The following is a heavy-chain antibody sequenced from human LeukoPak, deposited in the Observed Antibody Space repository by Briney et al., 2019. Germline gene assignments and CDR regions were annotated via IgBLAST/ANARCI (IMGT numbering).Heavy chain of an antibody. CDR2: IYYSGST. CDR1: GGSLSNYNYY. V-gene: IGHV4-39*07. J-gene: IGHJ3*01. Sequence: SETLSLTCSVAGGSLSNYNYYWGWIRQPPGKGLEWIGSIYYSGSTYYNPSLKSRLTMSVDTSKSQFSLKLSSVTAADTAVYSCARALASSVSPHDAFDVWGQGTMVTVS. CDR3: ARALASSVSPHDAFDV. D-gene: IGHD3-3*02.